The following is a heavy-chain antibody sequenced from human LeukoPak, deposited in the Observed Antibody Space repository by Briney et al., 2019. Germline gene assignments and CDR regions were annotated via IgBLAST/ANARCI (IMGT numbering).Heavy chain of an antibody. CDR1: GFTVSSNY. V-gene: IGHV3-66*01. J-gene: IGHJ3*01. Sequence: QPGGSLRLSCAASGFTVSSNYMSWVRQAPGKGLEWVSVIYSGGNTYYADSVKGRFTISRDNSKNTLYLQMNSLGADDTAVYYCARNARDSVFDLWGQGTMVTVSS. CDR3: ARNARDSVFDL. CDR2: IYSGGNT.